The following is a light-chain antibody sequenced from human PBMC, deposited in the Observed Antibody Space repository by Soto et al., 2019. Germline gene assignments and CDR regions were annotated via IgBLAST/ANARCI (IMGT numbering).Light chain of an antibody. V-gene: IGKV3-15*01. CDR1: QSVSSN. CDR3: QHYNNWPPWT. J-gene: IGKJ1*01. Sequence: EIVMTQSPDTLSVSRGERATLSWGAGQSVSSNLAWYQQKPGQAPRLLIYGATIRATGIPARFSGSGSGTEFTLTISTLQSEDFAVYYCQHYNNWPPWTFGQGTKVDIK. CDR2: GAT.